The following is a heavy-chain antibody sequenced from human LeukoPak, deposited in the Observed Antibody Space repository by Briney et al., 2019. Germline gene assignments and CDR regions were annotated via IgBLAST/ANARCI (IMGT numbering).Heavy chain of an antibody. Sequence: GGSLRLSCAASGFTFSSYEMNWVRQAPGKGLEWVSYISSSGSTIYYADSVKGRFTISRDNSKSTLYIQMNSLRAEDTAVYYCARAKPKNMVRGLIMRRESRYYFDYWGQGTLVTVSS. CDR2: ISSSGSTI. D-gene: IGHD3-10*01. CDR1: GFTFSSYE. CDR3: ARAKPKNMVRGLIMRRESRYYFDY. J-gene: IGHJ4*02. V-gene: IGHV3-48*03.